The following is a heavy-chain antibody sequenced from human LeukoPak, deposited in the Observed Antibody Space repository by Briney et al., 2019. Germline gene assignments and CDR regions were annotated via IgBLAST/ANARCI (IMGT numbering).Heavy chain of an antibody. CDR3: ARDDDYYDSSGFDP. D-gene: IGHD3-22*01. Sequence: SQTLSLTCTVSGGSISSGGYYWSWIRQHPGKGLECIGYIYYSGSTYYNPSLKSRVTISVDTSKNQFSLKLSSVTAGDTAVYYCARDDDYYDSSGFDPWGPGTLVTVSS. CDR1: GGSISSGGYY. J-gene: IGHJ5*02. CDR2: IYYSGST. V-gene: IGHV4-31*03.